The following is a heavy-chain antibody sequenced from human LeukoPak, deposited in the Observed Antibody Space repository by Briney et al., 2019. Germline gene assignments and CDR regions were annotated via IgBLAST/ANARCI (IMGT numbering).Heavy chain of an antibody. D-gene: IGHD7-27*01. J-gene: IGHJ4*02. CDR1: GGPISSYY. CDR3: AREHSNWGYFDY. Sequence: SETLSLTCTVSGGPISSYYWSWIRQPAGKGLEWIGRIYTSGSTNYNPSLKSRVTMSVDTSKNQFSLKLSSVTAADTAVYYCAREHSNWGYFDYWGQGTLVTVSS. V-gene: IGHV4-4*07. CDR2: IYTSGST.